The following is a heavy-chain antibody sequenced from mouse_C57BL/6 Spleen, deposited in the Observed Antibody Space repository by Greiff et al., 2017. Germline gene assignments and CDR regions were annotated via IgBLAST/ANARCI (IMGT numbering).Heavy chain of an antibody. J-gene: IGHJ3*01. CDR2: IHPNSGST. CDR1: GYTFTSYW. V-gene: IGHV1-64*01. Sequence: QVQLKQPGAELVKPGASVKLSCKASGYTFTSYWMHWVKQRPGQGLEWIGMIHPNSGSTNYNEKFKSKATLTVDKSSSTAYMQLSSLTSEDSAVYYCAREGLGEAPFAYWGQGTLVTVSA. CDR3: AREGLGEAPFAY. D-gene: IGHD2-13*01.